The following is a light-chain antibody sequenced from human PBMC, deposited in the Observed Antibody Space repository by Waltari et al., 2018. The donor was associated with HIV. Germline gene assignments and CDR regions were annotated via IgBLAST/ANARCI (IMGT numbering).Light chain of an antibody. Sequence: QLVLTQSPSTSASLGASVKLTCTLSSGHSSYAIAWHQQQPEKGPRYLMKLNSDGSHSKGDGIPDRFSGSSSGAERCLTISSLQSEDEADYYCQTWGSGTLVFGGGTKLTVL. J-gene: IGLJ3*02. V-gene: IGLV4-69*01. CDR3: QTWGSGTLV. CDR2: LNSDGSH. CDR1: SGHSSYA.